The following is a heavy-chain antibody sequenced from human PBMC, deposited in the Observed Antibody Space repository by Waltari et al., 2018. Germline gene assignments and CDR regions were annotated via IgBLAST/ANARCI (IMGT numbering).Heavy chain of an antibody. V-gene: IGHV3-7*01. D-gene: IGHD3-10*01. CDR2: IKQDGSEK. CDR1: GFTFSSYW. J-gene: IGHJ3*02. CDR3: ARDQNPDMVQGVARRDAFDI. Sequence: EVQLVESGGGLVQPGGSLRLSCAASGFTFSSYWMSWVRQAPGKGLEWVANIKQDGSEKYYVDSVKGRFTISRDNAKNSLYLQMNSLRAEDTAVYYCARDQNPDMVQGVARRDAFDIWGQGTMVIVSS.